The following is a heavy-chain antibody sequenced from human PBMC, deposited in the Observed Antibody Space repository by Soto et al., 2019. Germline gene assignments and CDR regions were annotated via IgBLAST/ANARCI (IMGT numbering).Heavy chain of an antibody. CDR1: GYTFTNYY. J-gene: IGHJ4*02. V-gene: IGHV1-46*01. CDR2: IRPSGGRT. D-gene: IGHD5-18*01. Sequence: QVHLVQSGAEVKKPGASVKVSCKASGYTFTNYYIHWVRQAPGQGLEWLGIIRPSGGRTEYAQRFQGRVAMTRGTFTSTVYMELTSLTAEDTAVYYCAREPNESYYFDYWGQGTLVTVSS. CDR3: AREPNESYYFDY.